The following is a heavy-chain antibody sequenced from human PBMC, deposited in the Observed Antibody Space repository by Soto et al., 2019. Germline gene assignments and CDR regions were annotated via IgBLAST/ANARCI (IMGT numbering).Heavy chain of an antibody. CDR1: GHTFASYG. CDR3: ARDDEDFWSGYPDY. Sequence: ASVKVSCKASGHTFASYGISWVLQAPGQGLEWMGWISGYNGNTNHAQKLQGRVSMTTDTSTSTAYMELRSLRSDDTAVYYCARDDEDFWSGYPDYWGQGTLVTVSS. V-gene: IGHV1-18*01. D-gene: IGHD3-3*01. J-gene: IGHJ4*02. CDR2: ISGYNGNT.